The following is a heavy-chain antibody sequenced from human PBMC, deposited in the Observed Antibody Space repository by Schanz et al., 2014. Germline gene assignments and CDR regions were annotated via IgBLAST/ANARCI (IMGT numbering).Heavy chain of an antibody. Sequence: VQSVHSGTEVQKLGASVKVSCQTSGYTFTAYGINWVRQAPGQGLEWMGWISAYNGNTNYAQKLQGRVTMTTDTSTSTAYMELRSLRSEDTAVYYCARGSPENMIRGELDYWGQGTLVTVSS. CDR3: ARGSPENMIRGELDY. CDR2: ISAYNGNT. V-gene: IGHV1-18*01. D-gene: IGHD3-10*01. CDR1: GYTFTAYG. J-gene: IGHJ4*02.